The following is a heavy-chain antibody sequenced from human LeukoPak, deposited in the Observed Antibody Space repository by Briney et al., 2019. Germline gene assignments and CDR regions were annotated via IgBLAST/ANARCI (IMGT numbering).Heavy chain of an antibody. D-gene: IGHD6-13*01. V-gene: IGHV3-30*02. CDR2: IRDHGNDK. CDR3: AKSPSSWKFDG. CDR1: GFTFSSCG. Sequence: PGGSLRLSCAASGFTFSSCGMHWVRQAPGKGLEWVAFIRDHGNDKYYADSVRGRFTISRDNSENMVYLQMNSLRTDDTAVYYCAKSPSSWKFDGWGQGTLVTVSS. J-gene: IGHJ4*02.